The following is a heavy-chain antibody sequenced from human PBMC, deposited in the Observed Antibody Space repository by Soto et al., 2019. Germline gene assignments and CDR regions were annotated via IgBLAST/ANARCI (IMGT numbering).Heavy chain of an antibody. CDR1: GFDFNKYA. Sequence: PGGSLRLSCAAFGFDFNKYAMTWVRQAPGKGLQWVSSITSNGDSTYYADSVKGRFTTSRDNSKNTLYLQMNSLRADDTAVFYCPKDSNYYNTSPFYFDSWGQGTLVTVSS. D-gene: IGHD3-10*01. CDR2: ITSNGDST. V-gene: IGHV3-23*01. J-gene: IGHJ4*02. CDR3: PKDSNYYNTSPFYFDS.